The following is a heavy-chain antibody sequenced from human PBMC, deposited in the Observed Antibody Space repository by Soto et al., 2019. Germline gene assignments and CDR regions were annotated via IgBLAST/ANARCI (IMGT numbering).Heavy chain of an antibody. CDR1: GFTFSTFD. V-gene: IGHV3-23*01. CDR3: VKGAWLDY. CDR2: IRGSSGST. J-gene: IGHJ4*02. Sequence: EVQLLESGGGLVQPGGSLRLSCAASGFTFSTFDMTWVRQPPGKGLEWVSLIRGSSGSTYYADSVKGRFTISKDISKNTSYLQMNSLRAEDTALYYCVKGAWLDYWGQGNMVTVSS.